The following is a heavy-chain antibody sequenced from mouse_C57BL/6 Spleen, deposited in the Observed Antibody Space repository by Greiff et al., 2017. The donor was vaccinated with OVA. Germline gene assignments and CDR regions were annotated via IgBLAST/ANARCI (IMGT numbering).Heavy chain of an antibody. J-gene: IGHJ4*01. CDR2: IWSDGST. CDR1: GFSFTSYG. Sequence: QVQLKESGPGLVAPSQSLSITCTVSGFSFTSYGVHWVRQPPGKGLEWLGVIWSDGSTTDNSALKSRLSISKDNSKSQVFLKMNSLQTDDTAMYYCARTSTGTRDAMDYWGQGTSVTVSS. CDR3: ARTSTGTRDAMDY. V-gene: IGHV2-6*03. D-gene: IGHD4-1*02.